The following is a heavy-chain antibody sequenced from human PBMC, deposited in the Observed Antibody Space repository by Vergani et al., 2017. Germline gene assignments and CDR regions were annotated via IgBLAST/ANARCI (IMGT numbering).Heavy chain of an antibody. CDR2: IYHSGST. J-gene: IGHJ4*02. CDR1: GGSISSSNW. V-gene: IGHV4-4*02. D-gene: IGHD6-6*01. Sequence: QVQLQESGPGLVKPSGTLSLTCAVSGGSISSSNWLSWVRQPPGKGLEWIGEIYHSGSTNYNPSLKSRVTISVDKSKNQFSLKLSCVTAADTAVYYCARVAGGIAARLAPRPFDYWGQGTLVTVSS. CDR3: ARVAGGIAARLAPRPFDY.